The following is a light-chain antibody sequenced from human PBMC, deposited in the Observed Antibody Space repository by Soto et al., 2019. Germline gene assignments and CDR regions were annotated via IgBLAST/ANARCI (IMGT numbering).Light chain of an antibody. Sequence: ELVMTQSPATLSVSPGKRATLSCRASQSVGSNLAWYQQKPGQAPKLLIYGASTRASGIPARFSGSGSGTYFTLTISSLQSEDCAVYYCHEYNNWYTFGQGTKLEIK. CDR3: HEYNNWYT. J-gene: IGKJ2*01. CDR2: GAS. CDR1: QSVGSN. V-gene: IGKV3-15*01.